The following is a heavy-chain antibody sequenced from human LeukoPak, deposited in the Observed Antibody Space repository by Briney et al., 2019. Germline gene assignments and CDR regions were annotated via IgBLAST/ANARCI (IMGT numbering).Heavy chain of an antibody. CDR2: ISGSGGRT. J-gene: IGHJ3*02. V-gene: IGHV3-23*01. CDR3: AKSGDYYDSSGLKGNAFDI. CDR1: GFTFSSYV. Sequence: GGSLRLSCAVSGFTFSSYVMTWVRQVPGKGLEWVSGISGSGGRTYYADSVKGRFTISRDNSKNTLYLQMNSLRAEDTAVYYCAKSGDYYDSSGLKGNAFDIWGQGTMVTVSS. D-gene: IGHD3-22*01.